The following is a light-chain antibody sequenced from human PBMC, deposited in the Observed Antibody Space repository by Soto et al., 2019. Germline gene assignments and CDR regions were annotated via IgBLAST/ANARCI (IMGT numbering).Light chain of an antibody. CDR2: DAS. V-gene: IGKV3-11*01. CDR3: QQRSDWPPVT. Sequence: EIVLTQSPGTLSLSPGERATLSCRASQSITNYLAWYQQKPGQAPRLLIYDASNRATGIPARFSGSGSGTDFILTISSLEPEDFAVYYCQQRSDWPPVTFGQGTRLEI. J-gene: IGKJ5*01. CDR1: QSITNY.